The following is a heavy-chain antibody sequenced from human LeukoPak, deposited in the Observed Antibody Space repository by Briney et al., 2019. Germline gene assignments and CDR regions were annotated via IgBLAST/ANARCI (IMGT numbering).Heavy chain of an antibody. CDR3: AREGYRGGGFDF. CDR1: GGSISSYY. Sequence: PSETLSLTCTVSGGSISSYYWSWIRQPPGKGLEWIGYIYYSGSTNYNPSLKSRVTISVDTSNNQFSLKLNSVTAADTAVYYCAREGYRGGGFDFWGQGTLVTVSS. D-gene: IGHD5-12*01. V-gene: IGHV4-59*12. CDR2: IYYSGST. J-gene: IGHJ4*02.